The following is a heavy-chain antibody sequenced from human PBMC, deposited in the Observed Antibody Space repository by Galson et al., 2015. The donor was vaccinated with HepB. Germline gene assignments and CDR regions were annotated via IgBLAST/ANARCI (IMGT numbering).Heavy chain of an antibody. CDR1: GGTFNKLG. Sequence: SVKVSCKASGGTFNKLGINWIRQAPGQGLEWLGGISPHFSILNYHQDFQGRLSMTVDESTNTAYMELSSLTSDDTAIYFCARDRDGYNFWYFDLWGRGTLVTVSS. CDR3: ARDRDGYNFWYFDL. CDR2: ISPHFSIL. D-gene: IGHD5-24*01. V-gene: IGHV1-69*13. J-gene: IGHJ2*01.